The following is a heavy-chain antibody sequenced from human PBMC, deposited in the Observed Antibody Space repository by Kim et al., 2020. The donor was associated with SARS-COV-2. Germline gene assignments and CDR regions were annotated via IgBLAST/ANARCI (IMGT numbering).Heavy chain of an antibody. V-gene: IGHV3-30*04. Sequence: GGSLRLSCAASGFTFSSYAMHWVRQAPGKGLEWVAVISYDGSNKYYADSVKGRFTISRDNSKNTLYLQMNSLRAEDTAVYYCARVIGDVLLWFGSDYWG. J-gene: IGHJ4*01. D-gene: IGHD3-10*01. CDR3: ARVIGDVLLWFGSDY. CDR2: ISYDGSNK. CDR1: GFTFSSYA.